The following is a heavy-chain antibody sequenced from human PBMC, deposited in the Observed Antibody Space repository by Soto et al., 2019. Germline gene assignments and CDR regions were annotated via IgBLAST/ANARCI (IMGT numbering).Heavy chain of an antibody. D-gene: IGHD2-15*01. V-gene: IGHV5-51*01. CDR3: ARLDRDCSGGSCYSGGVDY. CDR1: GCDFPMYW. Sequence: GESLKISCKGSGCDFPMYWIGWVRQMPGKGLEWMGVIYPDDSETKYGPSFQGLVAISADKSTSTAHLQWSSLRASDTAMYYCARLDRDCSGGSCYSGGVDYWGQGTLVTVSS. J-gene: IGHJ4*02. CDR2: IYPDDSET.